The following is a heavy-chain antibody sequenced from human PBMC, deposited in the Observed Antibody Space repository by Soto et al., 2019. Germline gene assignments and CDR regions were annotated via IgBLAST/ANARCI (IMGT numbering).Heavy chain of an antibody. V-gene: IGHV4-34*01. CDR1: VGSCSGYY. Sequence: SETLSLTCSVYVGSCSGYYWSWIRRPPEKGLEWIGEINHGESASYNPSLKDRVTISLDTSNNHFSLKLTSVTAADSAVYYCARGYAAPRAANWGQGTLVTVSS. J-gene: IGHJ4*02. CDR3: ARGYAAPRAAN. CDR2: INHGESA. D-gene: IGHD2-15*01.